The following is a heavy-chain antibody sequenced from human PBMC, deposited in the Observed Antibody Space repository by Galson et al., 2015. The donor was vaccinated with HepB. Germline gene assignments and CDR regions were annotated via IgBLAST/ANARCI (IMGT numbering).Heavy chain of an antibody. J-gene: IGHJ4*02. V-gene: IGHV1-69*13. CDR2: IIPIFGIS. CDR1: GGTFSGYA. Sequence: SVKVSCKASGGTFSGYAISWVRQAPRQGLEWMGGIIPIFGISNYAQKFQGRVTITADESTSTAYMDLSSLRSEDTAVYYCARGYEGAGDFDYWGQGTLVIVSS. CDR3: ARGYEGAGDFDY. D-gene: IGHD1-26*01.